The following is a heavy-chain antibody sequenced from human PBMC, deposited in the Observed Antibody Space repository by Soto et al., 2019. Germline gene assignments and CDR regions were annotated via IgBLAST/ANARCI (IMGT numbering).Heavy chain of an antibody. J-gene: IGHJ4*02. CDR3: ARDRGYYSSGTYLYYYDY. CDR1: GYRVSSNVVA. Sequence: SHTLSLTCAISGYRVSSNVVAWKLIRQSPSRGLEWLGRTYYRARWNTDYAVSVKSRITIKPDTSKNLFSLHLNSVTPEDTAVYYCARDRGYYSSGTYLYYYDYWGQGTLVTVSS. D-gene: IGHD3-10*01. V-gene: IGHV6-1*01. CDR2: TYYRARWNT.